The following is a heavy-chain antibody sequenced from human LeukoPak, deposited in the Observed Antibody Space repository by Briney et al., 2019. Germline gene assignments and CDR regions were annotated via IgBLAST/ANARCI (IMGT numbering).Heavy chain of an antibody. CDR1: GGSISSYY. CDR3: ARERSQDYYDSSGYYY. V-gene: IGHV4-59*12. D-gene: IGHD3-22*01. Sequence: SETLSLTCTVSGGSISSYYWSWIRQPPGKGLEWIGSIYYSGSTYYNPSLKSRVTISVDTSKNQFSLKLSSVTAADTAVYYCARERSQDYYDSSGYYYWGQGTLVTVSS. J-gene: IGHJ4*02. CDR2: IYYSGST.